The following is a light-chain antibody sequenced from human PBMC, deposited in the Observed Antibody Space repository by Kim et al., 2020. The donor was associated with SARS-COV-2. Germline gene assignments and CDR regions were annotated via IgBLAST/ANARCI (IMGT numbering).Light chain of an antibody. CDR1: QDISNF. Sequence: SASVGDRVTITCRVSQDISNFLAWFQQNPGKVPKRLIYATSSWQSGVPSRFSGSGSGTEYSLTISSLQPEDFATYYCLQHKSYPYTLGQGTKLEI. V-gene: IGKV1-17*03. CDR3: LQHKSYPYT. CDR2: ATS. J-gene: IGKJ2*01.